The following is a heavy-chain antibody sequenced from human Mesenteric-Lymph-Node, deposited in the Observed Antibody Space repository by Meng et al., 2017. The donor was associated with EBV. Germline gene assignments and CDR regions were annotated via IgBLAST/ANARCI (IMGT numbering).Heavy chain of an antibody. CDR2: INVGKGDT. CDR3: ARDSSGDSRFFDP. CDR1: GYTFTSYA. V-gene: IGHV1-3*01. Sequence: VQRVQSGAEVKKACVSVKVSCKASGYTFTSYAMHWVRQAPGQRLEWMGWINVGKGDTKYSQKFQGRVTITRDTSASTAYMELSSLRSEDTAVYYCARDSSGDSRFFDPWGQGTLVTVSS. D-gene: IGHD6-19*01. J-gene: IGHJ5*02.